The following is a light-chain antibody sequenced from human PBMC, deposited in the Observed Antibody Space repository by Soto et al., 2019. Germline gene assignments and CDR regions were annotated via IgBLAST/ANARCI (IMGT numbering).Light chain of an antibody. CDR2: LGS. Sequence: IVMTQSPLSMPVTPGEPASISCRTSQSLLHSNGYNYLDWYLQKPGQSPQLLIYLGSNRASGVPDRFSGSGSGTDFTLKISRVEAEDVGVYYCMQALQTPTFGGGTKLEIK. CDR3: MQALQTPT. J-gene: IGKJ4*01. V-gene: IGKV2-28*01. CDR1: QSLLHSNGYNY.